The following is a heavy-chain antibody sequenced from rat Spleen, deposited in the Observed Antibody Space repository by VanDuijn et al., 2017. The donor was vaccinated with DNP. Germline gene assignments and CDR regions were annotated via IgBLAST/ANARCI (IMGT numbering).Heavy chain of an antibody. V-gene: IGHV1-60*01. CDR1: GYTFTNYD. Sequence: QVQLQQSGAELTKPGSSVKISCKASGYTFTNYDISWIKQRPGQALEWIGVIHPGSGGTGYNEKFKDKATLTVDKSSSTAFMQLSSLTPADTAVDYCVSLLGWFMSFDYWCQGVMV. J-gene: IGHJ2*01. D-gene: IGHD1-12*03. CDR2: IHPGSGGT. CDR3: VSLLGWFMSFDY.